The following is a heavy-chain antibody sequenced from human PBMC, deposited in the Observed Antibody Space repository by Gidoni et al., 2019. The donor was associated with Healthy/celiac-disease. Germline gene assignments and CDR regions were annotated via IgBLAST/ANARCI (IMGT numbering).Heavy chain of an antibody. CDR2: ISGSGGST. Sequence: EVQLLESGGGLVQPGGSLRLAGAASGFTFSSYAMSWVRQAPGKGLEWVSAISGSGGSTYYADSVKGRFTISRDNSKNTLYLQMNSLRAEDTAVYYCAKDFYGDYEHIFQHWGQGTLVTVSS. CDR1: GFTFSSYA. D-gene: IGHD4-17*01. J-gene: IGHJ1*01. CDR3: AKDFYGDYEHIFQH. V-gene: IGHV3-23*01.